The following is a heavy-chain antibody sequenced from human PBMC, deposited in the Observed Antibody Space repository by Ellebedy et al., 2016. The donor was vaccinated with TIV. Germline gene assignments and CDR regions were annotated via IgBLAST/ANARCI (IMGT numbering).Heavy chain of an antibody. CDR3: AKSYSNSPNFYYHHGLDV. J-gene: IGHJ6*02. D-gene: IGHD4-11*01. CDR2: ISYDGTNE. V-gene: IGHV3-30*18. Sequence: GESLKISCAASGFTFSSYAMQWVRQAPGKGREWVAAISYDGTNEFYADSVKDRFTISRDNSKNSLYLQMNSLRAEATAVYKCAKSYSNSPNFYYHHGLDVWGQGTTVTVSS. CDR1: GFTFSSYA.